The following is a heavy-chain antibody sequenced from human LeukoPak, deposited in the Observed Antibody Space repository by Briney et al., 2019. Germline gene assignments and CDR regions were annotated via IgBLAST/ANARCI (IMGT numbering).Heavy chain of an antibody. CDR2: IYYSGST. V-gene: IGHV4-30-4*08. CDR3: ARTYYDFWSGYSHRPPIDY. Sequence: SETLSLTCTVSGGSISSGDYYWSWIRQPPGKGLEWIGYIYYSGSTYYNPSLKSRVTISVDTSKNQFSLKLSSVTAADTAVYYCARTYYDFWSGYSHRPPIDYWAREPWSPSPQ. D-gene: IGHD3-3*01. CDR1: GGSISSGDYY. J-gene: IGHJ4*02.